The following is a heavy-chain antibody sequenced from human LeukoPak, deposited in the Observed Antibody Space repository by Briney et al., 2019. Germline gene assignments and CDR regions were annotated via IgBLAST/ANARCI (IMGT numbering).Heavy chain of an antibody. D-gene: IGHD2-21*02. J-gene: IGHJ5*02. V-gene: IGHV4-59*01. CDR1: RGSLSSYY. Sequence: PSETLSLTCTVSRGSLSSYYCSWIRQPPGKGLEWIGYIYYSGSTNYNPSLKSRVTISIDTSKNQFSLKLSSVTAADTAVYYCATSRAYCGGDCYFDPWGQGTLVTVSS. CDR3: ATSRAYCGGDCYFDP. CDR2: IYYSGST.